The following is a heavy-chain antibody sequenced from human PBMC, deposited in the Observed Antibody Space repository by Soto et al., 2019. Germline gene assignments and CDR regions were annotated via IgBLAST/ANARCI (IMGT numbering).Heavy chain of an antibody. V-gene: IGHV3-23*01. CDR3: VRQRSGYSYADS. Sequence: GGSLRLSCAASGFTFSSYAMSWVRQAPGKGLEWVSAISGSGANTYYTDSVKGRFTISRDNFKNTLYLQMNSLRAEDSGMFYCVRQRSGYSYADSWGQGTLVTVSS. CDR2: ISGSGANT. CDR1: GFTFSSYA. D-gene: IGHD5-18*01. J-gene: IGHJ4*02.